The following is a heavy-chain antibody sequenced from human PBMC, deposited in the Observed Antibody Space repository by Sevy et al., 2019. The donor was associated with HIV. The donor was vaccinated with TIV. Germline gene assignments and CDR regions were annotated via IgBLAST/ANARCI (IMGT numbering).Heavy chain of an antibody. D-gene: IGHD4-17*01. CDR1: GFLFSSYE. CDR2: LSNSGTTI. V-gene: IGHV3-48*03. J-gene: IGHJ4*02. CDR3: ARDLPPSATTVAHFDR. Sequence: GGSLRLSYTTCGFLFSSYEMNGVRQAPGKGLEWGSYLSNSGTTIYYSDSVKGRFTISRDNARHSLYLQMSSLRAEDSAVYYCARDLPPSATTVAHFDRWGQGTLVTVSS.